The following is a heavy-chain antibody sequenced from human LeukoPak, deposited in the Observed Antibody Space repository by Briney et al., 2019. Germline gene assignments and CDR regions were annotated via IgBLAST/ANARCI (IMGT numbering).Heavy chain of an antibody. D-gene: IGHD4-17*01. CDR3: ARGLSDYDALDV. CDR2: ISGGGSYI. V-gene: IGHV3-21*01. Sequence: GGSLRLSCSVSGFTFSSYSMNGVRQAPGKGLQWVSSISGGGSYIFYADSVEGRFIVSREYARNSVFLQMNSLRSEDTAVYYCARGLSDYDALDVWGPGTRVTVAS. CDR1: GFTFSSYS. J-gene: IGHJ3*01.